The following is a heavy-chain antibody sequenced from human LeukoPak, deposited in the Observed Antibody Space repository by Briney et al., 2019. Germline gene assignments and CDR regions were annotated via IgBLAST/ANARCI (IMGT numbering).Heavy chain of an antibody. CDR1: GFTFSSYS. D-gene: IGHD2-15*01. V-gene: IGHV3-21*04. Sequence: PGGSLRLSCAASGFTFSSYSMNWVRQAPGKGLEWVSSISSSSSYIYYADSVKGRFTISRDNSKNTLYLQMNSLRAEDTAIYYCAKDLVAQLLLVFDSWGQGTLVTVSS. J-gene: IGHJ4*02. CDR3: AKDLVAQLLLVFDS. CDR2: ISSSSSYI.